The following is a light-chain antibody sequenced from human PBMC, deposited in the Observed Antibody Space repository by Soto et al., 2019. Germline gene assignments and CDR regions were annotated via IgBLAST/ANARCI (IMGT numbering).Light chain of an antibody. CDR2: SNN. Sequence: QPVLTQPPSASGTPGQRVTISCSGSSSNIGSNTVNWYQQLPGTAPKLLIYSNNQRSSGVPDRFSGSKSGTSASLAISVLQSEDEADYYCAAWDDSLNGWVFGGGTKLTVL. J-gene: IGLJ3*02. CDR3: AAWDDSLNGWV. V-gene: IGLV1-44*01. CDR1: SSNIGSNT.